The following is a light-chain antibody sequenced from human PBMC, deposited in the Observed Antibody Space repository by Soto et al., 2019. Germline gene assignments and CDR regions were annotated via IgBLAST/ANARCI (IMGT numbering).Light chain of an antibody. Sequence: QSVLTQSASVSGSPGQSITISCTGTSSDIGGYNYVSWYQQHPGKAPKLMIYGVTNRPSGVSNRFSGSKSGNTASLTISGLQAEDEADYYCSSYTSGATLYVFGTGTKVTVL. V-gene: IGLV2-14*01. CDR1: SSDIGGYNY. J-gene: IGLJ1*01. CDR2: GVT. CDR3: SSYTSGATLYV.